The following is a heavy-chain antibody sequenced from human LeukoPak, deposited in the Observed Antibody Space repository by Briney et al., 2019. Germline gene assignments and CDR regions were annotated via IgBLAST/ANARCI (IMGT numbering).Heavy chain of an antibody. Sequence: GGSLRLSCAASGFTFSSYWMSWVRQAPGKGLEWVANMKQDGSEKYYVDSVKGRFTISRDNAKNSLYLQMNSLRAEDTAVYYCARAGDIVVVPAAMRGDAFDIWGQGTMVTVSS. J-gene: IGHJ3*02. CDR3: ARAGDIVVVPAAMRGDAFDI. V-gene: IGHV3-7*01. D-gene: IGHD2-2*01. CDR1: GFTFSSYW. CDR2: MKQDGSEK.